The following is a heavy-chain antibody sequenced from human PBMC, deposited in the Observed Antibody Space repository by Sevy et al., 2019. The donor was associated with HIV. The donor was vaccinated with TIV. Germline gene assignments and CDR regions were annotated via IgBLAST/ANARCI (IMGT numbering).Heavy chain of an antibody. D-gene: IGHD3-10*01. Sequence: GGSLRLSCAASGFTFSSYAMSWVRQAPGKGLEWVSAISGIGGGTYYADSVKGGFTISRDNSKITLYLQMNSLRAEDTAVYYCAKIEGSMVRGVPFDYWGQGTLVTVSS. CDR1: GFTFSSYA. V-gene: IGHV3-23*01. J-gene: IGHJ4*02. CDR2: ISGIGGGT. CDR3: AKIEGSMVRGVPFDY.